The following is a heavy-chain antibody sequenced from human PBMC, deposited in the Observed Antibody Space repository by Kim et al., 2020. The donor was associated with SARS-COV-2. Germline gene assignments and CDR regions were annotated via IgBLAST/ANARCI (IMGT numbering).Heavy chain of an antibody. V-gene: IGHV4-31*03. D-gene: IGHD2-2*01. CDR3: ARGIVVVPAAIDY. Sequence: SETLSLTCTVSGGSISSGGYYWSWIRQHPGKGLEWIGYIYYSGSTYYNPSLKSRVTISVDTSKNQFSLKLSSVTAADTAVYYCARGIVVVPAAIDYWGQGTLVTVSS. CDR2: IYYSGST. CDR1: GGSISSGGYY. J-gene: IGHJ4*02.